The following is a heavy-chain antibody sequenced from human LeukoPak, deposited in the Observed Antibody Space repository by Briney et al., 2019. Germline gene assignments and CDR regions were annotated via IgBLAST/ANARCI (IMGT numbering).Heavy chain of an antibody. CDR2: ISSSGSTI. V-gene: IGHV3-48*03. J-gene: IGHJ6*03. Sequence: GGSLRLSCAASGFTFSSYEMNWVRQAPGKGLEWVSYISSSGSTIYYADSVKGRFTISRDNAKNSLYLQMNSLRAEDTAVYYCARVSPRHYYMDVWGKGTTVTVSS. CDR1: GFTFSSYE. CDR3: ARVSPRHYYMDV.